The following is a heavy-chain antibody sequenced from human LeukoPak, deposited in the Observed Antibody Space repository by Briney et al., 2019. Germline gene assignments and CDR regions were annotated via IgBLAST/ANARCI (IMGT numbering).Heavy chain of an antibody. Sequence: SETLSLTCSVSDGSTTGYYWSWIRQPPGKGLEWIAYVYYTGRTLYNPSLKSRVTISLDTSKNHFSLKLNSMTAADTAVYYCARDAGFYAGIDHWGQGTLVTVSS. CDR3: ARDAGFYAGIDH. J-gene: IGHJ5*02. CDR2: VYYTGRT. D-gene: IGHD2/OR15-2a*01. V-gene: IGHV4-59*12. CDR1: DGSTTGYY.